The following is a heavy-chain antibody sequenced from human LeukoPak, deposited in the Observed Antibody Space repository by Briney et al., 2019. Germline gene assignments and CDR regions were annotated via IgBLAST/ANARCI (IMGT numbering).Heavy chain of an antibody. J-gene: IGHJ4*02. Sequence: SVKVSCKASGGTFSSYAISWVRQAPGQGLEWMGRIIPILGIANYAQKFQGRVTITADKSTSTVYMELSSLRSEDTAVYYCARGLRGITMVRGGYYFDYWGQGTLVTVSS. CDR3: ARGLRGITMVRGGYYFDY. CDR1: GGTFSSYA. CDR2: IIPILGIA. D-gene: IGHD3-10*01. V-gene: IGHV1-69*04.